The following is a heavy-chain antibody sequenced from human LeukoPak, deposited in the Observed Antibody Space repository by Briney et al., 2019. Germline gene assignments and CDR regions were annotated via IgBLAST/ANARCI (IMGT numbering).Heavy chain of an antibody. Sequence: GGSQRLSCAASGFTFSSYAMSWVRQAPGKGLEWVSAISGSGGSTYYADSVKGRFTISRDNSKNTLYLQMNSLRAEDTAVYYCAKVFKKAVGGNKYYFDYWGQGTLVTVSS. CDR2: ISGSGGST. V-gene: IGHV3-23*01. D-gene: IGHD6-19*01. CDR1: GFTFSSYA. CDR3: AKVFKKAVGGNKYYFDY. J-gene: IGHJ4*02.